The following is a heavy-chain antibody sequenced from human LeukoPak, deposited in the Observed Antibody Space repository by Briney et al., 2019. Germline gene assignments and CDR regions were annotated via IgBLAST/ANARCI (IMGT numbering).Heavy chain of an antibody. CDR2: ISSSGSTI. CDR1: GFSFSTYE. CDR3: ARDLSRLLWFGEFSD. Sequence: PGGSLRLSCAASGFSFSTYEMNWVRQAPGKGLEWVSYISSSGSTIYYADSVKGRFTISRDNAKNSLYLQMNSLRAEDTAVYYCARDLSRLLWFGEFSDWGQGTLVTVSS. V-gene: IGHV3-48*03. J-gene: IGHJ4*02. D-gene: IGHD3-10*01.